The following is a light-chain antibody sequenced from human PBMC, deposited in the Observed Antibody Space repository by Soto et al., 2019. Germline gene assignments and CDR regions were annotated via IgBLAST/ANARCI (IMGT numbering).Light chain of an antibody. CDR3: QQRINWPWT. J-gene: IGKJ1*01. CDR2: DAS. CDR1: QSVSSY. Sequence: EIVLTQSPATLSLSPGERVTLSCRASQSVSSYLAWYQQKPGQAPRLLIYDASNRATGIPARFSGGGSGTDFTLTISSLEPEDFAVYYCQQRINWPWTFGQGTKVDIK. V-gene: IGKV3-11*01.